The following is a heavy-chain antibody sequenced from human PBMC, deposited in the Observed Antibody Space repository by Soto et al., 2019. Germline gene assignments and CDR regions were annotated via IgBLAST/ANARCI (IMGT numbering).Heavy chain of an antibody. CDR3: ASRLEMATDGDAFDI. J-gene: IGHJ3*02. CDR2: IYHSGST. V-gene: IGHV4-30-2*01. D-gene: IGHD5-12*01. CDR1: VGSISSGGYS. Sequence: TLSLTCAVSVGSISSGGYSWRWIRQPPGKGLEWIGYIYHSGSTYYNPSLKSRVTISVDRSKNQFSLKLSSVTAADTAVYYCASRLEMATDGDAFDIWGQGTMVTVSS.